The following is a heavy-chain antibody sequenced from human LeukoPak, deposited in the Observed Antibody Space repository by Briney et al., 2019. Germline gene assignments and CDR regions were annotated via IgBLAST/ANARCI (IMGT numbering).Heavy chain of an antibody. CDR2: IYTNGST. CDR3: ARDGVVNYYYYYIDV. J-gene: IGHJ6*03. V-gene: IGHV4-4*07. Sequence: SETLSLTCTLSGGSISSYYWSWIRQPAGKGLEWIGRIYTNGSTNYNPSLKSRVTMSVDTSKSQFSLKLSSVTAADTAVYYCARDGVVNYYYYYIDVWGKGTTVTVSS. CDR1: GGSISSYY. D-gene: IGHD3-10*01.